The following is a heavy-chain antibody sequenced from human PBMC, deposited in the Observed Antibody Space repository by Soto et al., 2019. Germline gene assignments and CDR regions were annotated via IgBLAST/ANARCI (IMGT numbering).Heavy chain of an antibody. CDR2: IYQSGST. J-gene: IGHJ6*02. Sequence: PSETLSLTCTVSGGSISSENWWSWVRQAPGKGLEWIGEIYQSGSTHYTPSLKSRVSISLDKSKNQFFLKLHSVTAADTAVYYCARDAGASRYYGMDVWGQGTTVTVS. CDR1: GGSISSENW. CDR3: ARDAGASRYYGMDV. D-gene: IGHD2-8*02. V-gene: IGHV4-4*02.